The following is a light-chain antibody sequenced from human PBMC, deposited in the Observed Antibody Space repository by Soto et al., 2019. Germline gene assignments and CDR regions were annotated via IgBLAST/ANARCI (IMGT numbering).Light chain of an antibody. CDR3: CSYAGSFTYV. Sequence: QSALTQPRSVSGSPGQSVTISYTGTSSDVGKYNYVSWYQQHPGKAPKLIIYDVSRRPSGVHDRFSGSKSGNTASLTISGLRADDEADYYCCSYAGSFTYVFGTGTKVTVL. CDR2: DVS. CDR1: SSDVGKYNY. V-gene: IGLV2-11*01. J-gene: IGLJ1*01.